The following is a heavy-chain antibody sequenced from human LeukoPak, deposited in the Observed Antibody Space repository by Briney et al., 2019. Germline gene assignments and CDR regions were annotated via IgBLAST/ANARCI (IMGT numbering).Heavy chain of an antibody. CDR2: ISGSGGST. CDR1: GFTVSFNY. Sequence: GGSLRLSCAASGFTVSFNYMTWVRQAPGKGLEWVSAISGSGGSTYYADSVKGRFTISRDNSKNTLYLQMNSLRAGDTALYYCARDSKYYDFWSGYSPLDYWGQGTLVTVSS. CDR3: ARDSKYYDFWSGYSPLDY. D-gene: IGHD3-3*01. J-gene: IGHJ4*02. V-gene: IGHV3-23*01.